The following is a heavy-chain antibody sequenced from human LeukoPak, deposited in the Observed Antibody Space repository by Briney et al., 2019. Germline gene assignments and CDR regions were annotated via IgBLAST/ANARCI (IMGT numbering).Heavy chain of an antibody. V-gene: IGHV1-8*01. D-gene: IGHD2-2*01. Sequence: ASVEVSCKASGYTFTSYDINWARQATGQGLEWMGWMNPNSGNTGYAQKFQGRVTMTRNTSISTAYMELSSLRSEDTAVYYCARCSTSCYLSPGVLGYWGQGTLVTVSS. CDR1: GYTFTSYD. CDR2: MNPNSGNT. J-gene: IGHJ4*02. CDR3: ARCSTSCYLSPGVLGY.